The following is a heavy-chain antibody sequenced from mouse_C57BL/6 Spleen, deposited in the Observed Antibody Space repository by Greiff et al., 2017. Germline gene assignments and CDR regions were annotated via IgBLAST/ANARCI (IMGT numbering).Heavy chain of an antibody. Sequence: EVQGVESGGGLVKPGGSLKLSCAASGFTFSSYAMSWVRQTPEKRLEWVATISDGGSYTYYPDNVKGRFTISRDNAKNNLYLQMSHLKSEDTAMYYCARDLTTVDAMDYWGQGTSVTVSS. D-gene: IGHD1-1*01. J-gene: IGHJ4*01. CDR2: ISDGGSYT. CDR1: GFTFSSYA. CDR3: ARDLTTVDAMDY. V-gene: IGHV5-4*01.